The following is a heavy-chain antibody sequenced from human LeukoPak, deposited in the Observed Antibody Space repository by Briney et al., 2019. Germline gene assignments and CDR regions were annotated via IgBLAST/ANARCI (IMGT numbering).Heavy chain of an antibody. J-gene: IGHJ4*02. CDR2: IYSGGST. D-gene: IGHD6-13*01. V-gene: IGHV3-66*01. CDR1: GFTVSSNY. Sequence: GGSLRLSCAVSGFTVSSNYMSWVRQPPGKGLEWVSIIYSGGSTYYADSVKGRFTISRDNSKNTLYLQMNSLRAEDTAVYYCARVGYTGTWYSSPPFDYWGQGTLVTVTS. CDR3: ARVGYTGTWYSSPPFDY.